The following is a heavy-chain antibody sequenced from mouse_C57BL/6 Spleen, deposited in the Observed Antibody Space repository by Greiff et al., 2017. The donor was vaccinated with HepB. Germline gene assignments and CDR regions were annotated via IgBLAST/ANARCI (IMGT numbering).Heavy chain of an antibody. J-gene: IGHJ1*03. Sequence: EVQLQQSGPELVKPGASVKMSCKASGYTFTDYNMHWVKQSHGKSLEWIGYINPNNGGTSYNQKFKGKATLTVNKSSSTAYMELRSLTSEDSAVYYCAQPYYGSSYWYFDVWGTGTTVTVSS. CDR2: INPNNGGT. CDR1: GYTFTDYN. CDR3: AQPYYGSSYWYFDV. V-gene: IGHV1-22*01. D-gene: IGHD1-1*01.